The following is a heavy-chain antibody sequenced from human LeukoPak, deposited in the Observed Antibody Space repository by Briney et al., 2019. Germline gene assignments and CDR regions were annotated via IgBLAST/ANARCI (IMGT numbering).Heavy chain of an antibody. D-gene: IGHD6-13*01. V-gene: IGHV5-51*03. CDR1: GYSFTSYW. Sequence: GESLKISCKGSGYSFTSYWIGWVRQMPGKGLEWMGIIYPGDSDTRYSSSFQGQVTISADKSISTAYLQWSSLKASDTAMYYCASLLAAAGTFFDYWGQGTLVTVSS. CDR3: ASLLAAAGTFFDY. CDR2: IYPGDSDT. J-gene: IGHJ4*02.